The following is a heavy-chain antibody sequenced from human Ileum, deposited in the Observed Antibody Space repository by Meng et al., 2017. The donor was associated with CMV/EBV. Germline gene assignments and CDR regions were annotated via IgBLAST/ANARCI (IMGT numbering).Heavy chain of an antibody. J-gene: IGHJ4*02. Sequence: ASVKVSCKASGYTFTSYGISWVRQAPGQGLEGMGWISAYNGNTNYAQKLQGRVTMTTDTSTSTAYMELRSLRSDDTAVYYCARVMAVAGTGYFDYWGQGTLVTVSS. V-gene: IGHV1-18*01. CDR3: ARVMAVAGTGYFDY. CDR2: ISAYNGNT. CDR1: GYTFTSYG. D-gene: IGHD6-19*01.